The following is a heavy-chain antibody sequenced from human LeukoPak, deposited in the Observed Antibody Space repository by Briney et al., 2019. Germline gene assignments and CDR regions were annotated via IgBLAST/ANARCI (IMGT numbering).Heavy chain of an antibody. D-gene: IGHD2-2*01. V-gene: IGHV3-53*01. Sequence: GSLRLSCAASGFTVSTYYMTWVRQAPGKGLECVSVIYSGGSTYYADSVKGRFTVSRDNSKNTLSLQMNSLRAEDTAMYYCARGLGYCTSTTCLLPFDYWGQGTLVTVSS. CDR3: ARGLGYCTSTTCLLPFDY. CDR1: GFTVSTYY. CDR2: IYSGGST. J-gene: IGHJ4*02.